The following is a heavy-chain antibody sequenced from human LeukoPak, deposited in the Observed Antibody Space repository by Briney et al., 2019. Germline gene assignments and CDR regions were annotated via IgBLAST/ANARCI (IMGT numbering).Heavy chain of an antibody. CDR3: ARQTDSSGWNWGFSVGDRGYYFDY. V-gene: IGHV4-39*01. D-gene: IGHD6-19*01. CDR2: IYYSGST. Sequence: SETLSLTCTVSGGSISNNNYYWGWIRQPPGKGLEWIGSIYYSGSTYYNPSLKSRVTISVDTSKDQFSLKLSSVTAADTAVYYCARQTDSSGWNWGFSVGDRGYYFDYWGQGTLVTVSS. CDR1: GGSISNNNYY. J-gene: IGHJ4*02.